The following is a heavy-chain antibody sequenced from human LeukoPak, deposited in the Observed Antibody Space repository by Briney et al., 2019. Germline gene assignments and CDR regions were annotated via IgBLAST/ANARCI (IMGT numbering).Heavy chain of an antibody. V-gene: IGHV4-59*01. D-gene: IGHD1-26*01. J-gene: IGHJ6*03. Sequence: KPSETLSLTCPVSGGSISSYYWSWIRQPPGEGLGWVGYIYYSGSTNYNPSLKSRVTISVDTSKYQFSLKLSSVTAADTAVYYCARYSGSPNWYYYYYMDVWGKGTTVTVSS. CDR3: ARYSGSPNWYYYYYMDV. CDR1: GGSISSYY. CDR2: IYYSGST.